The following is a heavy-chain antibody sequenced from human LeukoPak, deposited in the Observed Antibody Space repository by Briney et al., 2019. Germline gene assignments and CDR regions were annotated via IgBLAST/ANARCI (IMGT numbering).Heavy chain of an antibody. CDR2: INWNGGST. D-gene: IGHD3-3*01. CDR3: ARDSTTFGVVQSSDY. V-gene: IGHV3-20*04. CDR1: GFTFGDYG. J-gene: IGHJ4*02. Sequence: GGSLRLSCAASGFTFGDYGMSWVRQAPGKGLEWVYGINWNGGSTGYADSVKGRFTISRDNAKNSLYLQMNSLRAEDPALYYCARDSTTFGVVQSSDYWCQGTMVTVSS.